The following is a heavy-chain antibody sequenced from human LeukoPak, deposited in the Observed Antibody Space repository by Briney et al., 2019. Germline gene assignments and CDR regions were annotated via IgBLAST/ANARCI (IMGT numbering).Heavy chain of an antibody. Sequence: SETLSLTCTVSGASIRSSFWNWIRQPPGRGLEWIGYLSMRGTTNYNPSLKSRVTISADTSENQFSLKVSSVTAADTAAYYCTRSRGYYVNDYWGQGILVTVSS. V-gene: IGHV4-59*01. CDR3: TRSRGYYVNDY. D-gene: IGHD1-26*01. CDR1: GASIRSSF. CDR2: LSMRGTT. J-gene: IGHJ4*02.